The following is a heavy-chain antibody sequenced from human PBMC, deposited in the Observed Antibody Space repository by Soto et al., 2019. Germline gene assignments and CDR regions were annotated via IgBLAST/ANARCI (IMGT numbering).Heavy chain of an antibody. CDR1: GDSVSSNSAA. CDR2: TYYRSKWYN. Sequence: PSQTLSLTCAISGDSVSSNSAAWNWIRQSPSRGLEWLGRTYYRSKWYNDYAVSVKSRITINPDTSKNQFSLQLNSVTPEDTAVYYCARAGSEKWELLTRVRAKHYYYGMDVWGQGTTVTVSS. V-gene: IGHV6-1*01. D-gene: IGHD1-26*01. J-gene: IGHJ6*02. CDR3: ARAGSEKWELLTRVRAKHYYYGMDV.